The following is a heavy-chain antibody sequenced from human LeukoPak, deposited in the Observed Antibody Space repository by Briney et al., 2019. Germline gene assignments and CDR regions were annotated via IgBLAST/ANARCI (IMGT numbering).Heavy chain of an antibody. CDR2: FDPEDGET. CDR3: ATVRQWLVRGYFQH. V-gene: IGHV1-24*01. CDR1: GYTLTELC. Sequence: ASVKVSCKVSGYTLTELCMHWVRQAPGKWLEWMGGFDPEDGETIYAQKFQGRVTMTEDTSTDTAYMELSSLRSEDTAVYYCATVRQWLVRGYFQHWGQGTLVTVSS. J-gene: IGHJ1*01. D-gene: IGHD6-19*01.